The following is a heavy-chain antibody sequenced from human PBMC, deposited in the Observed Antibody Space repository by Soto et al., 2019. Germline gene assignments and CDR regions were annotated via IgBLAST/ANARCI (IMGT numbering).Heavy chain of an antibody. D-gene: IGHD3-22*01. Sequence: SETLSLTCTVSGGSISRGGYYWSWIRQHPGKGLEWIGYIYYSGSTYYNPSLKSRVTTSVDTSKNQFSLKLSSVTAADTAVYYCAIYDSSGSRGFQHWGQGTLVTVSS. J-gene: IGHJ1*01. CDR1: GGSISRGGYY. CDR2: IYYSGST. V-gene: IGHV4-31*03. CDR3: AIYDSSGSRGFQH.